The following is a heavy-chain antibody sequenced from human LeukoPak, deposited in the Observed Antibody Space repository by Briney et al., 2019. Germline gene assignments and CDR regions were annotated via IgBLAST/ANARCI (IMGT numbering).Heavy chain of an antibody. CDR2: IKTKTYGWTT. Sequence: GGSLRLSCTTSGFTFGDHGVSWFRQAPGKGREWISFIKTKTYGWTTEYAASVKGRFTISRDDSTGIAYLQMDSLKPEDTAVYYCSRGVIVGAAYFDYWGQGTLVTVSS. J-gene: IGHJ4*02. V-gene: IGHV3-49*03. CDR1: GFTFGDHG. CDR3: SRGVIVGAAYFDY. D-gene: IGHD1-26*01.